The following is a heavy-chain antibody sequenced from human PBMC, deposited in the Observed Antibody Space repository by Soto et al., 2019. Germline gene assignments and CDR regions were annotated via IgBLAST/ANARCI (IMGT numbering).Heavy chain of an antibody. Sequence: QVHLVQSGAEVREPGSSVKVSCKTSGGIVSDYALNWLRLVPGHGLEWLGGIIPVFRATTYTQKFQGRLTISADDLATTFYMELTGLTSDDTATYYCATPVDGHFDSSAYYLPFVSWGQGTPVTVSS. CDR2: IIPVFRAT. CDR1: GGIVSDYA. J-gene: IGHJ4*02. CDR3: ATPVDGHFDSSAYYLPFVS. V-gene: IGHV1-69*12. D-gene: IGHD3-22*01.